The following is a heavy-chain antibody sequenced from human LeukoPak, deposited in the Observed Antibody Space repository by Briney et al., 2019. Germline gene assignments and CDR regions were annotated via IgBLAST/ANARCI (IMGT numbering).Heavy chain of an antibody. CDR1: GYTFTGYY. J-gene: IGHJ6*02. V-gene: IGHV1-2*02. CDR3: ARDPPGYCSGGSCYSYGMDV. Sequence: GASVKVSCKASGYTFTGYYMHWVRQAPGQGLEWMGWINLNSGGTNYAQKFQGRVTMTRDTSISTAYMELSRLRSDDTAVYYCARDPPGYCSGGSCYSYGMDVWGQGTTVTVSS. D-gene: IGHD2-15*01. CDR2: INLNSGGT.